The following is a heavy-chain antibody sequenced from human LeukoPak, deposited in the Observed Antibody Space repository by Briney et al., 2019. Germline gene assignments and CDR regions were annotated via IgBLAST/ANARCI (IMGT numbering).Heavy chain of an antibody. D-gene: IGHD2-2*01. V-gene: IGHV3-48*01. CDR2: ISGSGTTI. CDR3: ARVRKVVPAANLLVTYYYYGMDV. CDR1: GFSFGAYS. J-gene: IGHJ6*02. Sequence: PGGSLRLSCAASGFSFGAYSMNWVRLAPGKGREWVSYISGSGTTIYYADSVRGRFTISRDNSKNTLYLQMNSLRAEDTAVYYCARVRKVVPAANLLVTYYYYGMDVWGQGTTVTVSS.